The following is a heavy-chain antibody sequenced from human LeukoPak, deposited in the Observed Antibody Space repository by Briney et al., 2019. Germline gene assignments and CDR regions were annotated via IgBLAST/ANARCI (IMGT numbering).Heavy chain of an antibody. Sequence: GGSLRLSCAASGFTFNSYGMHWVRQAPGKGLKWVAVIWYDGSSKYYAASVKGRFTISRDNSKNTLYLQMNSLRAEDTAVYYCARSVDFWSGYQDYWGQGTLVTVSS. J-gene: IGHJ4*02. CDR3: ARSVDFWSGYQDY. V-gene: IGHV3-33*01. CDR1: GFTFNSYG. D-gene: IGHD3-3*01. CDR2: IWYDGSSK.